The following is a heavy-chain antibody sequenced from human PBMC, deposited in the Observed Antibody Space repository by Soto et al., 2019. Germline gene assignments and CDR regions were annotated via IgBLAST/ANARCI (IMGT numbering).Heavy chain of an antibody. CDR3: AKDPPSFYCSGGSCYSDNWFDP. D-gene: IGHD2-15*01. Sequence: HPGGSLRLSCAASGFTFSSYAMSWVRQAPGKGLEWVSAISGSGGSTYYADSVKGRFTISRDNSKNTLYLQMNSLRAEDTAVYYCAKDPPSFYCSGGSCYSDNWFDPWGQGTLVTVSS. CDR1: GFTFSSYA. J-gene: IGHJ5*02. V-gene: IGHV3-23*01. CDR2: ISGSGGST.